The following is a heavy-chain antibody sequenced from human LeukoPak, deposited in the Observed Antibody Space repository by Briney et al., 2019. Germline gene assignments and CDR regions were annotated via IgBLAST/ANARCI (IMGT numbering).Heavy chain of an antibody. J-gene: IGHJ4*02. CDR1: GGSFSGYY. V-gene: IGHV4-34*01. D-gene: IGHD3-22*01. CDR2: INHSGST. CDR3: ARGLRRYYDSSGYWGY. Sequence: ETLSLTCAVYGGSFSGYYWSWIRQPPGKGLEWIGEINHSGSTNYNPSLKSRVTISVDTSKNQFSLKLGSVTAADTAVYYCARGLRRYYDSSGYWGYWGQGTLVTVSS.